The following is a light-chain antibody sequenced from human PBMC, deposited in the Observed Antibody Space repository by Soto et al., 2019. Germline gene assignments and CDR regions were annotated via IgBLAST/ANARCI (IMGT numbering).Light chain of an antibody. J-gene: IGLJ2*01. V-gene: IGLV2-14*01. CDR3: SSYTGSSAVV. CDR2: NVS. Sequence: QSALTQPASVSGSPGQSITISCTGTSSDVGGYIYVSWYQQHPGKAPKLMIYNVSNRPSGVSNRFSGSKSGNTASLTISGLQAEDEADYYCSSYTGSSAVVFGGGTKVTVL. CDR1: SSDVGGYIY.